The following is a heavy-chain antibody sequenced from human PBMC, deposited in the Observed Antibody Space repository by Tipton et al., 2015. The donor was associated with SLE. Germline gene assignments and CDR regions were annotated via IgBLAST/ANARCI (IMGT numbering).Heavy chain of an antibody. V-gene: IGHV4-61*05. CDR1: GGSISSSSYY. CDR3: ARKFSSWSFWDY. CDR2: IYYSGST. Sequence: TLSLTCTVSGGSISSSSYYWGWIRQPPGKGLEWIGYIYYSGSTNYNPSLKSRVTISVDTSKNQYSLKLNSVTAADTAVFYCARKFSSWSFWDYWGQGTLVAVSS. J-gene: IGHJ4*02. D-gene: IGHD6-13*01.